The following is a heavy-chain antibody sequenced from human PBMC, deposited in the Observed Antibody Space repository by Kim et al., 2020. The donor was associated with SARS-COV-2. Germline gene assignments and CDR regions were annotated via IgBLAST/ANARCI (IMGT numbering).Heavy chain of an antibody. J-gene: IGHJ4*02. CDR3: TIDSH. CDR2: SSDGSNK. Sequence: SSDGSNKYYADSVNGRFTISRDNTRTTLYLQMNSLRAEDTAVYYCTIDSHWGQGTLVTVSS. V-gene: IGHV3-30*03.